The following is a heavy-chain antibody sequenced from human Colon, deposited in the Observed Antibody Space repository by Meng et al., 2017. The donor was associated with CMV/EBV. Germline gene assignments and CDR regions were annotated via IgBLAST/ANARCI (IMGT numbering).Heavy chain of an antibody. CDR1: GNTFSSYD. D-gene: IGHD5-12*01. V-gene: IGHV1-8*01. CDR2: MNPNRGHT. J-gene: IGHJ4*02. Sequence: QIQLAQSGAEGRTPGPSVKLTFKGSGNTFSSYDINWVRQATGQGLELMGWMNPNRGHTGYAQKFQGRVTMTRNTSISTAYMELSGLRSEDTAVYYCARENSGYDNRMGFDYWGQGTLVTVSS. CDR3: ARENSGYDNRMGFDY.